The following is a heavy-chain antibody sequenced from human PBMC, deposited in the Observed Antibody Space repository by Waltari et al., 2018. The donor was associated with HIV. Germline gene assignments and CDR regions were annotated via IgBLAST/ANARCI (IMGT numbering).Heavy chain of an antibody. CDR2: FDPEDDET. V-gene: IGHV1-24*01. J-gene: IGHJ6*02. CDR3: ATGGGTTSIQLYDLDV. Sequence: QVQLIQSGAEVKKPGASVKVSCKVFGYTLTELSIPWVRQAPGKGLEWMGGFDPEDDETIYAQKFQGRVTMTEDTSTDSAYMELSSLTSEDTAVYYCATGGGTTSIQLYDLDVWGQGTTVTVSS. D-gene: IGHD1-26*01. CDR1: GYTLTELS.